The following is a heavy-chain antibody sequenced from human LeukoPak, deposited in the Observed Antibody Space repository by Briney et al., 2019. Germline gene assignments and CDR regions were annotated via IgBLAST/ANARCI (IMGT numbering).Heavy chain of an antibody. CDR2: INHSGST. CDR1: GGSFSDYY. CDR3: ARKQLVPLAQSFDY. V-gene: IGHV4-34*01. D-gene: IGHD6-6*01. J-gene: IGHJ4*02. Sequence: SETLFLTCAVYGGSFSDYYWSWIRQPPGKGLEWIGEINHSGSTNYNPSLNSRVTISVDTSKNQFSLKLNSLTAADTAVYYCARKQLVPLAQSFDYWGQGTLVTVSS.